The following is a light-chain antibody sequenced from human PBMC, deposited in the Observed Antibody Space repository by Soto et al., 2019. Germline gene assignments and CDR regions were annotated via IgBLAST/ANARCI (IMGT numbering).Light chain of an antibody. CDR3: LQHNSYPRT. CDR2: LTY. CDR1: QGIGND. V-gene: IGKV1-17*01. J-gene: IGKJ1*01. Sequence: DIQMTQSTSSLSASVGDRVTITCRASQGIGNDLGWYQQKPGKAPKRLIYLTYSLQTGVPSRFSGSGSGTEFSLTISSLQPEDSATYFCLQHNSYPRTFGQGTKVDIK.